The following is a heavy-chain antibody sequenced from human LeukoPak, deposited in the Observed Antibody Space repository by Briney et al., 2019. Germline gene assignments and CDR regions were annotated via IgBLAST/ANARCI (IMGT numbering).Heavy chain of an antibody. V-gene: IGHV4-39*01. Sequence: SETLSLTCTVSGGSISSSSYYWGWIRQPPGTGLEWIGSIYYSGSTYYNPSLKSRVTISVDTSKNQFSLKLSSVTAADTAVYYCARAVWFYNWFDPWGQGTLVTVSS. CDR2: IYYSGST. D-gene: IGHD3-10*01. CDR1: GGSISSSSYY. CDR3: ARAVWFYNWFDP. J-gene: IGHJ5*02.